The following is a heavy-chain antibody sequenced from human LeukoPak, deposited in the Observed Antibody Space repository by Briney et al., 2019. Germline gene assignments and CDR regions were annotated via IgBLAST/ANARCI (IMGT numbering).Heavy chain of an antibody. CDR3: AREGRLAPWLVPGGWFDP. D-gene: IGHD6-19*01. CDR2: ISASNGNT. V-gene: IGHV1-18*01. J-gene: IGHJ5*02. Sequence: ASVKVSCKASGYSSSSSGINWVRQAPGHGLEWVGWISASNGNTDYAQNFQGRVTMTTDTSTSTAYMELKSLRSDDTAVYYCAREGRLAPWLVPGGWFDPWGQGTLVTVSS. CDR1: GYSSSSSG.